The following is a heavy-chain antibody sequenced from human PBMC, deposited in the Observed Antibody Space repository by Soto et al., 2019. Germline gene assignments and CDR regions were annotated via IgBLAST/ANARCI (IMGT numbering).Heavy chain of an antibody. CDR1: GFSFSDYG. J-gene: IGHJ6*02. CDR2: IWFDASHE. Sequence: QVHLVESGGGVVQPGTSLRLACAASGFSFSDYGMHWVRQAPGQGLEWVTIIWFDASHEYYADSVQGRFTISRDNSNNTLYLQLNSLTADDTAVSFCASDQGRATADGPLGNGLDVWGQGTAVTVSS. V-gene: IGHV3-33*01. CDR3: ASDQGRATADGPLGNGLDV. D-gene: IGHD6-13*01.